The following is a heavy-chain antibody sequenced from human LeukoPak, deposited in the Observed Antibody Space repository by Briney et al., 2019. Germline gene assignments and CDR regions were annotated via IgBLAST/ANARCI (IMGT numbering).Heavy chain of an antibody. CDR3: AKNSGSYPYYFDY. D-gene: IGHD3-10*01. CDR2: ISGSGGST. CDR1: GITFSSYW. J-gene: IGHJ4*02. V-gene: IGHV3-23*01. Sequence: GGSLRLSCAASGITFSSYWMSWVRQAPGEGLEWVSAISGSGGSTYYADSVKGRFTISRDNSKSTLYLQMNSLRAEDTALYYCAKNSGSYPYYFDYWGQGTLVTVSS.